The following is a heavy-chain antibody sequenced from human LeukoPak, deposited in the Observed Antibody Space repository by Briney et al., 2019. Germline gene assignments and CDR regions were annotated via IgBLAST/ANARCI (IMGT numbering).Heavy chain of an antibody. CDR3: ARGHQYSSSAYYFDY. V-gene: IGHV3-30-3*01. CDR2: ISYDGSNK. CDR1: GFTFSSYA. D-gene: IGHD6-6*01. Sequence: PGGSLRLSCAASGFTFSSYAMHWVRQAPGKGLEWVAVISYDGSNKYYADSVKGRFTISRDNSKNTLYLQMNSLRAEDTAVYYCARGHQYSSSAYYFDYWGQGTLVTVSS. J-gene: IGHJ4*02.